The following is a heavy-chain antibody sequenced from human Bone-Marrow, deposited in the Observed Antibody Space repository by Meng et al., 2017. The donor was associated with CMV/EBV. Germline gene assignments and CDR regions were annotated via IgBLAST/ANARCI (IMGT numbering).Heavy chain of an antibody. Sequence: GESLKISCAASGFTFSSYWMSWVRQAPGKGLEWVANIKQDGSEKYYVDSVKGRFTISRDNAKNSLYLQMNSLRAEDTAVYYCASRALGDFWSGYQGYGMDVWGQGTTVTVSS. V-gene: IGHV3-7*01. D-gene: IGHD3-3*01. CDR2: IKQDGSEK. J-gene: IGHJ6*02. CDR1: GFTFSSYW. CDR3: ASRALGDFWSGYQGYGMDV.